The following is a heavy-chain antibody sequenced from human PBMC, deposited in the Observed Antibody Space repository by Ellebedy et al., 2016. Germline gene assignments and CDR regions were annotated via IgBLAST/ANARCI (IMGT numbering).Heavy chain of an antibody. Sequence: ASVKVSXXASGYTLTSYYMNWVRQAPGQGIEWLGIINPSGGNTNYAQKFQGRVSTATDTSTTTVYMELSSLRSEDTALYYCARGDYGGKSPGRAWGQGTLVTVSS. CDR1: GYTLTSYY. CDR3: ARGDYGGKSPGRA. CDR2: INPSGGNT. D-gene: IGHD4-23*01. J-gene: IGHJ5*02. V-gene: IGHV1-46*01.